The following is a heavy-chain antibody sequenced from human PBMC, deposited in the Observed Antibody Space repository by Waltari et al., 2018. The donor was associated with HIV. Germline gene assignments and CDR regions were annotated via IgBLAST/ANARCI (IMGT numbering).Heavy chain of an antibody. Sequence: QVQLQQWGAGLLKPSETLSLTCAVYGGSFSGYYWRWIRQPPGKGLEWIGEINHSGSNNYNPSLKSRVTISVDTSKNQFSLKLSSVTAADTAVYYCARGLMITFGGVIAPVFDYWGQGTLVTVSS. CDR1: GGSFSGYY. V-gene: IGHV4-34*01. CDR2: INHSGSN. D-gene: IGHD3-16*02. CDR3: ARGLMITFGGVIAPVFDY. J-gene: IGHJ4*02.